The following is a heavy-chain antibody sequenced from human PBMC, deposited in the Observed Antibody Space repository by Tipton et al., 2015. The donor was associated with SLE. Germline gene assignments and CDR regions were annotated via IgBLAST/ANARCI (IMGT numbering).Heavy chain of an antibody. CDR2: ISRGGNTI. CDR1: GFTFSDYY. J-gene: IGHJ5*02. Sequence: SLRLSCAASGFTFSDYYMTWIRQAPGKGLEWLSYISRGGNTIYYADSVKGRLTISRDNAKNSLFLQMNSLRSDDTGVYYCARTPPSSYLDPWGPGTLVTVSS. V-gene: IGHV3-11*01. CDR3: ARTPPSSYLDP.